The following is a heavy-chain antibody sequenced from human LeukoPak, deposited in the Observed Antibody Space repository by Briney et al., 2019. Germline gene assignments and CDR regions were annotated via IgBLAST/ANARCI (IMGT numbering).Heavy chain of an antibody. V-gene: IGHV1-18*01. Sequence: GASVKASCKASGYTFTNYGISWVRQAPGQGLEWMGWISAYNGNRNYAQKLQGRVTMTRDTSTSTVYMELRSLRSDDTAVYYCARARVAVAEFDYWGQGTLVTVSS. CDR1: GYTFTNYG. CDR3: ARARVAVAEFDY. CDR2: ISAYNGNR. J-gene: IGHJ4*02. D-gene: IGHD6-19*01.